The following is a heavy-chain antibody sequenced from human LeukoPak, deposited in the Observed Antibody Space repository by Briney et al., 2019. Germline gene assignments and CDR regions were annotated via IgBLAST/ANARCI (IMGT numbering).Heavy chain of an antibody. CDR1: SGSISSSSYY. D-gene: IGHD3-10*02. CDR2: IYYSGST. CDR3: ARHLVFGTSDY. Sequence: PSETLSLTCTVSSGSISSSSYYWGWIRQPPGKGLEWIGTIYYSGSTYYNPSLKSRVTISIDTSKNHFSLRLSSVTAADTAVYYCARHLVFGTSDYWGQGTLVTVSS. J-gene: IGHJ4*02. V-gene: IGHV4-39*07.